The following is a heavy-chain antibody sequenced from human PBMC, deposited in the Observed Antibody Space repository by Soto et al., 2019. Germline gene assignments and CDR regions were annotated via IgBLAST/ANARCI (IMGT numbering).Heavy chain of an antibody. J-gene: IGHJ4*01. Sequence: ASVKVSCKASGYTFTGYYIHWVRQAPGQGLEWMGCINPKSGDTDYSQKFQGRVTLTRDTSISTVYMEVSSLTSDDTAVYFCAREWDKATVPRAEYWGQGTLVTVSS. CDR3: AREWDKATVPRAEY. D-gene: IGHD5-18*01. V-gene: IGHV1-2*02. CDR1: GYTFTGYY. CDR2: INPKSGDT.